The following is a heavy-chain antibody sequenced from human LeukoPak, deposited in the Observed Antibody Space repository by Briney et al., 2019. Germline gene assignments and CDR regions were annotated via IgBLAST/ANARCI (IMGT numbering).Heavy chain of an antibody. CDR3: ARVGSSGSHYSY. V-gene: IGHV3-23*05. Sequence: GGSLRLSCTASGFTFSSYAMNWVRQAPGKGLECVSSIDISGDTTYYADSVKGRFTISRDNAKNTLYLQMNSLRAEDTAVYYCARVGSSGSHYSYWGQGTLVAVSS. CDR1: GFTFSSYA. CDR2: IDISGDTT. D-gene: IGHD1-26*01. J-gene: IGHJ4*02.